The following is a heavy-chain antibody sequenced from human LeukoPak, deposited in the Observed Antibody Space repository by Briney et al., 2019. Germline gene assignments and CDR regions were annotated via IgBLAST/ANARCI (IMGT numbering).Heavy chain of an antibody. V-gene: IGHV3-48*04. Sequence: GGSLRLSCAASGSTFSGYSMNWVRQAPGKGLEWVSYISSSSSTMYYADSVKGRFTISRDNAKNSLYLQMNSLRAEDTAVYHCARDLDYWGQGTLVTVSS. CDR1: GSTFSGYS. CDR3: ARDLDY. CDR2: ISSSSSTM. J-gene: IGHJ4*02.